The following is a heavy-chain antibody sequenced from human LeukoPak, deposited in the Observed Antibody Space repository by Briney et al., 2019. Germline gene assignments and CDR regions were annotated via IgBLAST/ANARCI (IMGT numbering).Heavy chain of an antibody. J-gene: IGHJ4*02. CDR3: ARILVGAFDY. CDR1: GGSINTHY. CDR2: LYYTGIT. D-gene: IGHD1-26*01. V-gene: IGHV4-59*08. Sequence: PSETLSLTCTVSGGSINTHYWSWIRQPPGKGLEWIGDLYYTGITSYNPFLKSRVTMSLDTSVNQFSLNVRSVTAADTAVYYCARILVGAFDYWGQGTLVTVSS.